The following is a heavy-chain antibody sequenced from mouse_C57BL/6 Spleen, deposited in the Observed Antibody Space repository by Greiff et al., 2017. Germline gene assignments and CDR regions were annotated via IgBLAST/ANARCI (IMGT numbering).Heavy chain of an antibody. CDR2: INYDGSST. D-gene: IGHD2-4*01. J-gene: IGHJ2*01. Sequence: EVKVVESEGGLVQPGSSMKLSCTASGFTFSDYYMAWVRQVPEKGLEWVANINYDGSSTYYLDPLKSRFIISRDNAKNILYLQMSSLKSEDTATYYCARGRDYDYFDYWGQGTTLTVSS. CDR3: ARGRDYDYFDY. V-gene: IGHV5-16*01. CDR1: GFTFSDYY.